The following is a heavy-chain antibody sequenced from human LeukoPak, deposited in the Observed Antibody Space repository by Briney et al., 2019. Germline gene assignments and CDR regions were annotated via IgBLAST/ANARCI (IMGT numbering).Heavy chain of an antibody. CDR3: ARVSGYDWESSYDY. J-gene: IGHJ4*02. CDR1: GGSFSGYY. CDR2: INHSGST. D-gene: IGHD5-12*01. V-gene: IGHV4-34*01. Sequence: SETLSLTCAVYGGSFSGYYWSWIRQPPGKGVEWIGEINHSGSTNYNPSLKSRVTISIDTSKNQFSLRLSSVTAADTAVYYCARVSGYDWESSYDYWGQGTLVTVSS.